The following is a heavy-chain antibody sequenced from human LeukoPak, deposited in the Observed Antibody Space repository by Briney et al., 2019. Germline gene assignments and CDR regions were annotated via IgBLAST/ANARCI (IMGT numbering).Heavy chain of an antibody. D-gene: IGHD3-22*01. CDR3: ARQYHYDSSGYPYAFEI. J-gene: IGHJ3*02. CDR1: GYRFASYW. V-gene: IGHV5-10-1*01. Sequence: GGSLRLSCKGSGYRFASYWISWVRKMPGKGLERMGRIDPSDSHTNYSPSFQGHVTISGDKSISTAYLQWSSLRASSTAVAYRARQYHYDSSGYPYAFEIWGPGTLVTVSS. CDR2: IDPSDSHT.